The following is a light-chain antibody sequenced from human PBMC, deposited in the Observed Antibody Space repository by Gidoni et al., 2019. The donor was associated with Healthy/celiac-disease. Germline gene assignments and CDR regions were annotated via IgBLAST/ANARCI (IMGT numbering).Light chain of an antibody. CDR1: TGAVTSGHY. V-gene: IGLV7-46*01. J-gene: IGLJ2*01. Sequence: AVVTQEPSLTVSPGGTVTLTCGSSTGAVTSGHYPYWFQQKPGQAPRTLSYDTSNRHSWTPARFSGSLLGGKAALTLSGAQPEDEAEYYCLLSYSGARVFGGGTKLTVL. CDR2: DTS. CDR3: LLSYSGARV.